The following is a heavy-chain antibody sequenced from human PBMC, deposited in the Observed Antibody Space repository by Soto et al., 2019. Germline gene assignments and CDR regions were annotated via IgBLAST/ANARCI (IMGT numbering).Heavy chain of an antibody. CDR2: IYTGGSV. V-gene: IGHV3-53*01. CDR3: ARATRYFGSFDA. Sequence: EVRLVESGGGLILPGGSLRLSCAASGFSVTNNYMTWFRQAPGKGLEWVSIIYTGGSVYYGESVKGRSTISRDSSKNTVFLQVNTLRAEDTAVYYCARATRYFGSFDAWGQGTLVTVSS. CDR1: GFSVTNNY. J-gene: IGHJ4*02. D-gene: IGHD1-1*01.